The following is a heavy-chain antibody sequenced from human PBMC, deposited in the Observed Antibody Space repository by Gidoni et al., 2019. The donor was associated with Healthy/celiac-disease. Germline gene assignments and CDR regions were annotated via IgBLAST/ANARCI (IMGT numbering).Heavy chain of an antibody. Sequence: EVQLVQSGAEVKKPGESLKISGKGSGYSFTSYWIGWVRQMPGKGLEWMVIIYPGDSDTRYSPSFQGQVTISADKSISTAYLQWSSLKASDTAMYYCARQGEGYCSGGSCWEFGMDVWGQGTTVTVSS. V-gene: IGHV5-51*01. CDR1: GYSFTSYW. CDR2: IYPGDSDT. J-gene: IGHJ6*02. D-gene: IGHD2-15*01. CDR3: ARQGEGYCSGGSCWEFGMDV.